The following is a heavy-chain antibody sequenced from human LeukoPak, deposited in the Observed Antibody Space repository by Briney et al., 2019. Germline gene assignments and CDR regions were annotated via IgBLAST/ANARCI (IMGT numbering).Heavy chain of an antibody. CDR3: ARMDAAVLLWFGEFDYFDY. CDR2: IKQDGSEK. D-gene: IGHD3-10*01. Sequence: PGGSLRLSCAASGFTFSSYWMSWVRQAPGKGLEWVANIKQDGSEKYYVDSVKGRFTISRDNAKNSLYLQMNSLRAEDTAVYYCARMDAAVLLWFGEFDYFDYWGQGTLVTVSS. J-gene: IGHJ4*02. CDR1: GFTFSSYW. V-gene: IGHV3-7*01.